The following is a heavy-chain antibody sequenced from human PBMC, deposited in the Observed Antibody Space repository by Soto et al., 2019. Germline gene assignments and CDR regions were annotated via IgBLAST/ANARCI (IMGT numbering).Heavy chain of an antibody. Sequence: PGGSLRLSCATSGFTFTSYGMHWVRQTPGKGLEWVAVIWHDGGHTYYADSVKGRFTISRDTSEKTLYLQMNSLRAEDTAVHYCARDRRVAIYGAVAYIDYWGQGTVVTVSS. CDR1: GFTFTSYG. J-gene: IGHJ4*02. CDR3: ARDRRVAIYGAVAYIDY. V-gene: IGHV3-33*01. D-gene: IGHD2-2*02. CDR2: IWHDGGHT.